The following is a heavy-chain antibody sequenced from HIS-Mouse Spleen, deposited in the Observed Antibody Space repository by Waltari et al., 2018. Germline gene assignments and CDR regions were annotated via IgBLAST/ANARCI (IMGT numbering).Heavy chain of an antibody. CDR1: GFTFSSYS. J-gene: IGHJ3*02. V-gene: IGHV3-21*01. D-gene: IGHD1-20*01. Sequence: EVQLVESGGGLVKPGGSLRLSCAASGFTFSSYSRNWVRKAPGKGLEWVSSISSSSSYIYYADSVKGRFTISRDNAKNSLYLQMNSLRAEDTAVYYCARDPRITGTTGAFDIWGQGTMVTVSS. CDR3: ARDPRITGTTGAFDI. CDR2: ISSSSSYI.